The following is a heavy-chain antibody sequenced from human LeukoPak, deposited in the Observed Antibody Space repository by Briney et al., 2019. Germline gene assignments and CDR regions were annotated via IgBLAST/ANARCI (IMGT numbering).Heavy chain of an antibody. CDR1: GYTFTSYD. V-gene: IGHV1-8*01. CDR3: ARFSSGRYDYYYYGMDV. Sequence: ASVKVSCKASGYTFTSYDINWVRQATGQGLEWMGWMNPNSGNTGYAQKFQGRVTMTRNTSISTAYMELSSLRSEDTAVYYCARFSSGRYDYYYYGMDVWGQGTTVTVSS. J-gene: IGHJ6*02. D-gene: IGHD6-19*01. CDR2: MNPNSGNT.